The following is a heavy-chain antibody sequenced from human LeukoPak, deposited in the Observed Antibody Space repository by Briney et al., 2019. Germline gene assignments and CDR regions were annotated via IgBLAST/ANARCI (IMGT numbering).Heavy chain of an antibody. CDR1: GYTLTELS. J-gene: IGHJ3*02. CDR3: ATKVAAGQDDAFDI. CDR2: FDPEDGET. Sequence: EASVKVSCKVSGYTLTELSMHWVRQAPGKGLEWMGGFDPEDGETIYAQKFQGRVTMTEDTSTDTAYMELSSLRSEDTAVYYCATKVAAGQDDAFDIWGQGTMVTVSS. V-gene: IGHV1-24*01. D-gene: IGHD2-15*01.